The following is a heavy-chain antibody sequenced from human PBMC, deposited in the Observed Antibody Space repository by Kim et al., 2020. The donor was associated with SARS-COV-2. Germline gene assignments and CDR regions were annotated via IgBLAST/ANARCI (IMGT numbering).Heavy chain of an antibody. CDR2: INTDGSTI. V-gene: IGHV3-74*03. Sequence: GGSLRLSCAASGFTFSTYWMHWVRQSPGRGLVWVSGINTDGSTIAYADSVKGRFTISRDNAKNTLYLQMNSLRAEDTAVYYCAGGSGMDVWGQGTTVTVSS. CDR3: AGGSGMDV. CDR1: GFTFSTYW. J-gene: IGHJ6*02.